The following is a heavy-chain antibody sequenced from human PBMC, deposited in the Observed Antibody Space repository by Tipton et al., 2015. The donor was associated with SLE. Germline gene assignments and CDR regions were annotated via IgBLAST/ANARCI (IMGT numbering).Heavy chain of an antibody. Sequence: TLSLTCTVSGASISSHYWSWVRQPPGKGLEWIGCISFSGSTDYNPSLKSRVTMSVDRSRNQFSLNLTSVSATDTAVYYCARVGPYSSSSDAFDIWGQGTMVTVSS. V-gene: IGHV4-59*11. CDR3: ARVGPYSSSSDAFDI. CDR1: GASISSHY. CDR2: ISFSGST. D-gene: IGHD6-6*01. J-gene: IGHJ3*02.